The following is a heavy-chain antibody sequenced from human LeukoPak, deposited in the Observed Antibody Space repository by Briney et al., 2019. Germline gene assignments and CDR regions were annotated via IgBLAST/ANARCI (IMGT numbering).Heavy chain of an antibody. J-gene: IGHJ4*02. D-gene: IGHD2-2*01. CDR3: ARGDAFSGDH. CDR1: GFTFSNYW. Sequence: VGSLRLSCVASGFTFSNYWMSWVRQAPGRGLELVANINRDGSEEYYVDSVKGRFTISRDNTKNSLYVQMNSLKAEDTAVYYCARGDAFSGDHWGQGALVTVSS. CDR2: INRDGSEE. V-gene: IGHV3-7*04.